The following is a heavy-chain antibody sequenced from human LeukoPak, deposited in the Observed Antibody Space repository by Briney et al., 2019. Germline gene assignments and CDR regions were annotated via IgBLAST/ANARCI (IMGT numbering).Heavy chain of an antibody. D-gene: IGHD3-10*01. Sequence: SETLSLTCTVSGGSISSSSYYWGWIRQPPGKGLEWIGSIYYSGSTNYNPSLKSRVTISVDTSKNQFSLKLSSVTAADTAVYYCARRVTMVRGVIKYYYYGMDVWGQGTTVTVSS. V-gene: IGHV4-39*07. J-gene: IGHJ6*02. CDR3: ARRVTMVRGVIKYYYYGMDV. CDR2: IYYSGST. CDR1: GGSISSSSYY.